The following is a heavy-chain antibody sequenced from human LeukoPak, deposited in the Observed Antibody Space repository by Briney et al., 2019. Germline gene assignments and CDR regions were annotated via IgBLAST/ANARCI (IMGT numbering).Heavy chain of an antibody. CDR1: GYTFTSYE. V-gene: IGHV1-8*03. J-gene: IGHJ4*02. CDR3: TRRSGGTGTTLGY. Sequence: GASVKVSCKASGYTFTSYEINWVRPATGRGLEWVGWMNPNSGNIGCAQKFQGRITITRNTSISTAYMELSSLRYEDTAVYYCTRRSGGTGTTLGYWGQGTLVTVSS. D-gene: IGHD1-1*01. CDR2: MNPNSGNI.